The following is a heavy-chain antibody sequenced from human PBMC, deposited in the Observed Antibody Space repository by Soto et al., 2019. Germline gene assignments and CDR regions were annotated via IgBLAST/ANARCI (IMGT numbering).Heavy chain of an antibody. CDR2: INPTSGGT. Sequence: QVQLVQSGAEVKKPGASVKVSCKASGYTFPGNYMHWVRQAPGQGLEWMALINPTSGGTNYAQKLQGRVTMPWDTSISTAYMELSRLRSDDTAIYYCARGYCTSSGCSHYFDYWGQGTLVTVSS. D-gene: IGHD2-2*01. J-gene: IGHJ4*02. V-gene: IGHV1-2*02. CDR3: ARGYCTSSGCSHYFDY. CDR1: GYTFPGNY.